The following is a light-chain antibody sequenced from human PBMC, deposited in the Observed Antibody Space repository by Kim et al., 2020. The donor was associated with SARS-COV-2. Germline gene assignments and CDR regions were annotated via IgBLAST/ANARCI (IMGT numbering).Light chain of an antibody. V-gene: IGKV1-27*01. Sequence: DIQMTQSPSSLSASVGDRVTITCRASQGISNYLAWYQQKTGKVPKLLIYASSTLQTGVPSRFSGSGYGTDFTLTIRSLQTEDVATYYCQKYNSAPLTFGQGTKVDIK. J-gene: IGKJ1*01. CDR1: QGISNY. CDR2: ASS. CDR3: QKYNSAPLT.